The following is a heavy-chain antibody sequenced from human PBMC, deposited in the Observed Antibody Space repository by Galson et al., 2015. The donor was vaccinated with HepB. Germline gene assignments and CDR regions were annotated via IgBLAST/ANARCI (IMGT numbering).Heavy chain of an antibody. D-gene: IGHD6-13*01. V-gene: IGHV1-2*06. CDR3: ARGPYSSSWLDAFDI. Sequence: SVKVSCKASGYTFTGYYMHWVRQAPGQGLEWMGRINPNSGGTNYAQKFQGRVTMTRDTSISTAYMELSRLRSDDTAVYYCARGPYSSSWLDAFDIWGQGTMVTVSS. J-gene: IGHJ3*02. CDR1: GYTFTGYY. CDR2: INPNSGGT.